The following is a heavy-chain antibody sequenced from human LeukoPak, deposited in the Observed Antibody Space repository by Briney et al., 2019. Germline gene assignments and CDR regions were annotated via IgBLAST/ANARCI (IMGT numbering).Heavy chain of an antibody. J-gene: IGHJ6*03. CDR3: ARLLGLSSAGYYYYYMDV. D-gene: IGHD2-15*01. CDR1: GYTFTSYY. CDR2: IYPGGGST. Sequence: GASVKVSCKASGYTFTSYYIHWVRQAPGQGLEWMGIIYPGGGSTSYAQKFQGRVIMTRDMSTSTVYMELSSLRSEDTAVYYCARLLGLSSAGYYYYYMDVWGKGTTVTVSS. V-gene: IGHV1-46*01.